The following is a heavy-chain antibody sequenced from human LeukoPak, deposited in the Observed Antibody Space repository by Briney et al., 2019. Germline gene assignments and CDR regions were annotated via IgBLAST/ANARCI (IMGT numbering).Heavy chain of an antibody. J-gene: IGHJ3*01. CDR3: AKTYRWCGEFLDAIDF. D-gene: IGHD3-10*01. CDR2: IICCSNEI. Sequence: PGGPLRLSCAASGFTFRSYSMHWLRQAPGKALEGVTPIICCSNEIYYADSVEGRFTISRDNPKNAVYPQMKSLRAEDTSVYFCAKTYRWCGEFLDAIDFWGQGTMVTVSS. V-gene: IGHV3-21*01. CDR1: GFTFRSYS.